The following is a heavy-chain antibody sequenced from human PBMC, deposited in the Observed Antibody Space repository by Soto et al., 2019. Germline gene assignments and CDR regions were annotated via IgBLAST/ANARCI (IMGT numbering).Heavy chain of an antibody. J-gene: IGHJ4*02. CDR3: AKVGLMVYAIGYYFDY. V-gene: IGHV3-23*01. CDR1: LFTFSDYG. Sequence: PGGSLRLSCVDSLFTFSDYGMSWVRQSPGKGLEWVSTISETGRSTYYADSVKGRFTISRDNSKNTLYLQMNSLRAEDTAVYYCAKVGLMVYAIGYYFDYWGQGTLVTVSS. CDR2: ISETGRST. D-gene: IGHD2-8*01.